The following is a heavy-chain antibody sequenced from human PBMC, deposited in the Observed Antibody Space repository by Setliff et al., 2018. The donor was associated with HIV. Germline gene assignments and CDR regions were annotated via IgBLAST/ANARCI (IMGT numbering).Heavy chain of an antibody. CDR2: MMTIFSTT. CDR3: ATEGAGGSYQRASALDV. D-gene: IGHD1-26*01. CDR1: AGSFSIFA. V-gene: IGHV1-69*05. J-gene: IGHJ3*01. Sequence: GASVKVSCKSSAGSFSIFAINWVRQAPGQGLEWMGGMMTIFSTTNYARKFQGRVTITTDESTGTAYMELSNLGSEDTAVYYCATEGAGGSYQRASALDVWGQGTMVTVSS.